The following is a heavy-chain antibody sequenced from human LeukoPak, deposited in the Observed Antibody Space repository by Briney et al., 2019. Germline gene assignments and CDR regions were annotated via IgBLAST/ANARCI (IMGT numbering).Heavy chain of an antibody. D-gene: IGHD2-15*01. V-gene: IGHV3-73*01. CDR1: GFTFSSYE. CDR3: TRPTPTADY. Sequence: GGSLRLSCAASGFTFSSYEMNWVRQAPGKGLEWVGRIRSKANSYATAYAASVKGRFTISRDDSKNTAYLQMNSLKTEDTAVYYCTRPTPTADYWGQGTLVTVSS. CDR2: IRSKANSYAT. J-gene: IGHJ4*02.